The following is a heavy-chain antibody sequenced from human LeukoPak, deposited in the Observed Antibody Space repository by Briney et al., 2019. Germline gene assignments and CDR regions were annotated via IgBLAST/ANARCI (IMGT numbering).Heavy chain of an antibody. CDR3: ARSMIVVVIMDDDAFDI. CDR2: ISSSSSYI. Sequence: KSGGSLRLSCAASGFTFSSYGMSWVRQAPGKGLEWVSSISSSSSYIYYADSVKGRFTISRDNAKNSLYLQMNSLRAEDTAVYYCARSMIVVVIMDDDAFDIWGQGTMVTVSS. D-gene: IGHD3-22*01. J-gene: IGHJ3*02. V-gene: IGHV3-21*01. CDR1: GFTFSSYG.